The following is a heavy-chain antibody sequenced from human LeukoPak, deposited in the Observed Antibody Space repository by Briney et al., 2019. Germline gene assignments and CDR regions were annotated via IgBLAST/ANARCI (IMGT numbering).Heavy chain of an antibody. CDR3: ARTHIGGFDY. CDR2: ISYDGSDK. J-gene: IGHJ4*02. CDR1: GFTFSSYA. Sequence: GSLRLSCAASGFTFSSYAMHWVRQAPGKGLEWVAVISYDGSDKYYADSVKGRFTISRDNSKNTLYLQMNSLRAEDTAVYYCARTHIGGFDYWGQGTLVTVSS. D-gene: IGHD3-16*01. V-gene: IGHV3-30-3*01.